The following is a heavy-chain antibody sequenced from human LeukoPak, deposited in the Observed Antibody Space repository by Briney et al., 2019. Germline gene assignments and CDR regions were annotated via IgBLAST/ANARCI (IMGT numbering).Heavy chain of an antibody. J-gene: IGHJ6*02. V-gene: IGHV3-66*01. Sequence: GGSLRLSCAASGFTFSDYYMGWIRQAPGKGLEWVSVIYSGGSTYYADSVKGRFTISRDNSKNTLYLQMNSLRAEDTAVYYCARDHMVRGVITYYYYGMDVWGQGTTVTVSS. CDR2: IYSGGST. D-gene: IGHD3-10*01. CDR1: GFTFSDYY. CDR3: ARDHMVRGVITYYYYGMDV.